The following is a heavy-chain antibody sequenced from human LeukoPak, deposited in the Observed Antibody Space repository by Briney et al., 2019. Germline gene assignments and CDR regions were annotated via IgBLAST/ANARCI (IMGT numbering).Heavy chain of an antibody. CDR3: ARYVDTAMGGWFDP. CDR2: INPNSGGT. CDR1: GGTFSSYA. V-gene: IGHV1-2*02. Sequence: GASVKVSCKASGGTFSSYAINWVRQATGQGLEWMGWINPNSGGTNYAQKFQGRVTMTRDTSISTAYMELSRLRSDDTAVYYCARYVDTAMGGWFDPWGQGTLVTVSS. J-gene: IGHJ5*02. D-gene: IGHD5-18*01.